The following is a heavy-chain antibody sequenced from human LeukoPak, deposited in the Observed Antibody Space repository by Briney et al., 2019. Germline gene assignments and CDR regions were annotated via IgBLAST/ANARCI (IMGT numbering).Heavy chain of an antibody. CDR2: ISWNSGSI. CDR1: GFTFDDYA. D-gene: IGHD3-10*01. J-gene: IGHJ4*02. Sequence: PGGSLRLSCAASGFTFDDYAMHWVRQAPGKGLEWVSGISWNSGSIGYADSVKGRFTISRDNAKNSLYLQVNSLRAEDTALYYCAKDRWFGELLPYYFDYWGQGTLVTVSS. CDR3: AKDRWFGELLPYYFDY. V-gene: IGHV3-9*01.